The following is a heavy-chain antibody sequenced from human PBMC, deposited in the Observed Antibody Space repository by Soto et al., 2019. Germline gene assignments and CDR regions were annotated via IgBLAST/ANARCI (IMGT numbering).Heavy chain of an antibody. D-gene: IGHD3-10*01. Sequence: GGSLRLSCAASGFTFSDSYMTWIRQPPGKGLEWVSYISGTGTTIHYADSVKGGFTVSRDNARNSLYLQMNSLRAEDTAFYYCANDPYYYASGSWGQGTLVTVSS. V-gene: IGHV3-11*01. J-gene: IGHJ5*02. CDR1: GFTFSDSY. CDR2: ISGTGTTI. CDR3: ANDPYYYASGS.